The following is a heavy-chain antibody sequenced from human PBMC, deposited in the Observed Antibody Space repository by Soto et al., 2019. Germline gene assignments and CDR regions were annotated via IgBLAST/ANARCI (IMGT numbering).Heavy chain of an antibody. CDR2: IWYDGSNK. V-gene: IGHV3-33*01. CDR3: ARDVGIISPYQDV. D-gene: IGHD6-13*01. J-gene: IGHJ6*04. Sequence: GGSLRLSCAGSGFTFRSYGMHWVRQAPGKGLEWVAVIWYDGSNKYYADSVKGRFTISRDNSKNTLYLQMNSLRAEDTAVYYWARDVGIISPYQDVSGKGTTVTVSS. CDR1: GFTFRSYG.